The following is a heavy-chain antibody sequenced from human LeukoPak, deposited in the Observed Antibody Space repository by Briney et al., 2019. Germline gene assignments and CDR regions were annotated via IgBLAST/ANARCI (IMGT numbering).Heavy chain of an antibody. CDR3: VKDIDTVGTNAFDI. CDR1: GFTFDNYP. J-gene: IGHJ3*02. CDR2: ISGDGDKT. D-gene: IGHD2-8*02. Sequence: GVSLRLSCAASGFTFDNYPLHWVRQAPGKGLEWVSVISGDGDKTYYAASLRGRFTISRDNTKNSLFLQMNSLTTEDTAFYYCVKDIDTVGTNAFDIWGQGTMVTVSS. V-gene: IGHV3-43*02.